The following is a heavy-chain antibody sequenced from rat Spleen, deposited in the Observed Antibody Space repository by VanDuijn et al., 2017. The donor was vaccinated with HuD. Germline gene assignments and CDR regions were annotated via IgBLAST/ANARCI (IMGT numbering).Heavy chain of an antibody. D-gene: IGHD1-1*01. V-gene: IGHV5S23*01. J-gene: IGHJ2*01. CDR3: ARLYYIGPLAVGFEY. CDR2: IRSSGGST. CDR1: GFTFSHYD. Sequence: EVQLVESGGGLVQPGRSLKLSCAASGFTFSHYDMAWVRQAPAKGLEWVASIRSSGGSTYYRDSVKGRFTVSRDNAKSTLYLQMASLRSADTATYYWARLYYIGPLAVGFEYWVQGVMATVSS.